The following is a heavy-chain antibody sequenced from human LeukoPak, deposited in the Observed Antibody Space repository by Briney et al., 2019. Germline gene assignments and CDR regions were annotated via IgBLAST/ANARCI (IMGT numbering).Heavy chain of an antibody. J-gene: IGHJ4*02. D-gene: IGHD6-19*01. V-gene: IGHV3-30-3*01. CDR2: MSHDGSVK. CDR1: GFTFSSYA. CDR3: ARPREAGSSSGWYFDK. Sequence: PGGSLRLSCAASGFTFSSYAMHWVRQAPGKGLEWVAVMSHDGSVKIYADSVQGRFTISRDNSKNTLYLQSSSLRAEDTAVYHCARPREAGSSSGWYFDKWGQGTLVTVSS.